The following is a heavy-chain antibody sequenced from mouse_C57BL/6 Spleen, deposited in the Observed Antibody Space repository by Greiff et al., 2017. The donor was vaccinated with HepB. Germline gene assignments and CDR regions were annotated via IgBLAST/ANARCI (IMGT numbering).Heavy chain of an antibody. V-gene: IGHV5-4*01. Sequence: EVHLVESGGGLVKPGGSLKLSCAASGFTFSSYAMSWVRQTPEKRLEWVATISDGGSYTYYPDNVKGRFTISRDNAKNNLYLQMSHLKSEDTAMYYCARDQGGYDGGAMDYWGQGTSVTVSS. D-gene: IGHD2-3*01. J-gene: IGHJ4*01. CDR3: ARDQGGYDGGAMDY. CDR1: GFTFSSYA. CDR2: ISDGGSYT.